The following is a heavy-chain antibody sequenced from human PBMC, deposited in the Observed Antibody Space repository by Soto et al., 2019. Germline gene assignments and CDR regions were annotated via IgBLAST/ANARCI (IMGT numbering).Heavy chain of an antibody. J-gene: IGHJ3*02. V-gene: IGHV1-46*01. CDR1: GYTFTSYY. CDR3: ARVGGGSYSASISAFDI. CDR2: LNPSGGST. D-gene: IGHD1-26*01. Sequence: QVQLVQSGAEVKKPGASVKVSCKASGYTFTSYYMHWVRQAPGQGLEWMGILNPSGGSTSYAQKFQGRVTMTRDTSTSTVYMELSSLRSEDTAVYYCARVGGGSYSASISAFDIWGQGTLVTVSS.